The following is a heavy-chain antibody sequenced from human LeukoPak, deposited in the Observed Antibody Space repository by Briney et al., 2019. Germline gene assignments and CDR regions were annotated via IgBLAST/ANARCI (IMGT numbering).Heavy chain of an antibody. CDR1: GGSISSGSYY. D-gene: IGHD5-18*01. CDR3: ARRGYSYGGRFDY. V-gene: IGHV4-39*07. J-gene: IGHJ4*02. Sequence: PSETLSLTCTVSGGSISSGSYYWSWIRQPPGKGLEWIGEINHSGSTNYNPSLKSRVTISVDTSKNQFSLKLSSVTAADTAVYYCARRGYSYGGRFDYWGQGTLVTVSS. CDR2: INHSGST.